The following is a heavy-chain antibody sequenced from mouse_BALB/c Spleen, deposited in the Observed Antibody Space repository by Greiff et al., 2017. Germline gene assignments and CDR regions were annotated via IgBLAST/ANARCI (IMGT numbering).Heavy chain of an antibody. CDR1: GFTFSSYG. CDR2: ISSGGSYT. V-gene: IGHV5-6*01. J-gene: IGHJ4*01. Sequence: EVKLVGSGGDLVKPGGSLKLSCAASGFTFSSYGMSWVRQTPDKRLEWVATISSGGSYTYYPDSVKGRFTISRDNAKNTLYLQMSSLKSEDTAMYYCARQKGDYWGQGTSVTVSS. CDR3: ARQKGDY.